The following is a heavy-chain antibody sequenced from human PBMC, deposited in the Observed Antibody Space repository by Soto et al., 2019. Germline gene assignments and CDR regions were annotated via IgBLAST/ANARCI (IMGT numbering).Heavy chain of an antibody. D-gene: IGHD1-26*01. J-gene: IGHJ3*02. CDR3: AGGPRGWEDFEI. CDR2: ISFDGSNK. Sequence: QVQLVESGGGVVQPGRSLRLSYAASGFTFSSYAMHLVRLAPGKGLEWVAVISFDGSNKYYADSVKGRFTISKDNLKNTMYLQMIGLRSQDTAVYYCAGGPRGWEDFEIWGQGTMVTFSS. CDR1: GFTFSSYA. V-gene: IGHV3-30-3*01.